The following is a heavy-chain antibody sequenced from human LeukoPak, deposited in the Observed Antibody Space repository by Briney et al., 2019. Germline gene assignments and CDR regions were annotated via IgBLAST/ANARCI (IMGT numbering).Heavy chain of an antibody. CDR3: AKDMRGDYPYYYYYGMDV. J-gene: IGHJ6*02. CDR2: ISWNSGSI. V-gene: IGHV3-9*01. Sequence: GGSLRLSCAASGFTFDDYAMHWVRQAPGQGLEWVSGISWNSGSIGYADSVKGRFTISRDNAKNSLYLQMNSLRAEDTALYYCAKDMRGDYPYYYYYGMDVWGQGTTVTVSS. D-gene: IGHD4-17*01. CDR1: GFTFDDYA.